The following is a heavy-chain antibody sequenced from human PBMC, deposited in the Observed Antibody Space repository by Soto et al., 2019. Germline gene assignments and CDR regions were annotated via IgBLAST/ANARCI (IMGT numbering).Heavy chain of an antibody. V-gene: IGHV3-23*01. J-gene: IGHJ3*02. D-gene: IGHD4-17*01. CDR3: AIDPNGDYVGAFEM. Sequence: GGSLRLSCAASGFTFSKYAMSWVRQAPGRGPEWVSGISSGGGRLYYADSVKGRFTISRDHSKNTLSLQMDSLRAEDTAVYYCAIDPNGDYVGAFEMWGQGTMVTVS. CDR1: GFTFSKYA. CDR2: ISSGGGRL.